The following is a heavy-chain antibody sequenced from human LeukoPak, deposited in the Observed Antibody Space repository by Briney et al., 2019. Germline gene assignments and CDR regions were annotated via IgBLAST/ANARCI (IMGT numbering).Heavy chain of an antibody. Sequence: GGSLRLSCAASGFTVSSNYMSWVRQAPGKGLEWVSVIYSGGSTYYADSVKGRFTISRDNSKNTLYLQMNSLRAEDTAVCYCARVRGFGEFSNYAFDIWGQGTMVTVSS. D-gene: IGHD3-10*01. J-gene: IGHJ3*02. CDR1: GFTVSSNY. V-gene: IGHV3-66*01. CDR3: ARVRGFGEFSNYAFDI. CDR2: IYSGGST.